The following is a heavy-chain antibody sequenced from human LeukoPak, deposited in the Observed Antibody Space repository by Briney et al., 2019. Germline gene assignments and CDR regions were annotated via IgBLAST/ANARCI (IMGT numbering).Heavy chain of an antibody. D-gene: IGHD2-2*01. V-gene: IGHV3-21*01. CDR3: ARSIVVVPAAFITMVRGVPDPPDY. Sequence: TGGSLRLSCAASGFTFSSYSMNWVRQAPGKGLEWVSSISSSSINIYYGNSVKGRFTISRDNSKNTLYLQMNSLRAEDTAVYYCARSIVVVPAAFITMVRGVPDPPDYWGQGTLVTVSS. CDR1: GFTFSSYS. J-gene: IGHJ4*02. CDR2: ISSSSINI.